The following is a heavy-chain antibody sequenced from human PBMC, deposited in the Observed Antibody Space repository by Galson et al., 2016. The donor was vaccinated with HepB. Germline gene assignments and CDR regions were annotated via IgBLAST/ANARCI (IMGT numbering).Heavy chain of an antibody. J-gene: IGHJ6*02. D-gene: IGHD2-2*01. CDR3: VIPAAKGSYYYYGMDV. Sequence: SVKVSCKASGGTFSSYVINWVRQAPGQGLEWMGRIIPILGIADYAQKFQGRGTITAAKSTNTAYMELSSLRSEDTAVYYCVIPAAKGSYYYYGMDVWGQGTTVTVSS. V-gene: IGHV1-69*04. CDR2: IIPILGIA. CDR1: GGTFSSYV.